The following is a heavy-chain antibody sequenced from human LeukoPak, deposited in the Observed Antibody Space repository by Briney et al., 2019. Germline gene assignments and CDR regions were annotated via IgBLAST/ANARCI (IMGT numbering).Heavy chain of an antibody. J-gene: IGHJ6*03. D-gene: IGHD3-3*01. CDR1: GYTFTNYG. V-gene: IGHV1-18*01. Sequence: ASVKVSCKASGYTFTNYGITWVQQAPGLGLEWMGWIRNDNGNTDYAQKVQGRVAATTDTSTSTAYMELRSLRSDDTAVYYCARGPPYYDFWGGYYLSYYYMDVWGKGTTVTVSS. CDR3: ARGPPYYDFWGGYYLSYYYMDV. CDR2: IRNDNGNT.